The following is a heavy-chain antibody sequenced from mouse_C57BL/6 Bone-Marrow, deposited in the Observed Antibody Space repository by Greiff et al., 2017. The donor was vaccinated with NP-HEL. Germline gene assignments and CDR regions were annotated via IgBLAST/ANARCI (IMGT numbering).Heavy chain of an antibody. J-gene: IGHJ4*01. D-gene: IGHD2-10*01. CDR2: IDPSDSYT. Sequence: QVQLQQPGAELVMPGASVKLSCKASGYTFTSYWMHWVKQRPGQGLEWIGEIDPSDSYTNYNQKFKGKSTLTVYKSSSPAYMHLSSLTSEDSAVYYCARCLLDYYAMDYWGQGTSVTVSS. V-gene: IGHV1-69*01. CDR3: ARCLLDYYAMDY. CDR1: GYTFTSYW.